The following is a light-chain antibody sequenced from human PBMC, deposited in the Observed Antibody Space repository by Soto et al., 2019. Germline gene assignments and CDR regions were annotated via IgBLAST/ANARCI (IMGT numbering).Light chain of an antibody. CDR2: LNSDGSH. CDR1: SGHSSYA. V-gene: IGLV4-69*01. J-gene: IGLJ1*01. Sequence: QLVLTQSPSASSSLGASVKLTCTLSSGHSSYAIAWHQQQPEKGPRYLMKLNSDGSHSKGDGIPDRFSGSSSGAERYLIISSLQDEAEDDYDCQNWGTGIHVFGSGTKVTVL. CDR3: QNWGTGIHV.